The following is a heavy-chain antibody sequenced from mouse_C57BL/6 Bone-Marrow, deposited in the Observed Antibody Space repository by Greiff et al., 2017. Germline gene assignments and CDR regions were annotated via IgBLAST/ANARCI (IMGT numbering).Heavy chain of an antibody. J-gene: IGHJ3*01. CDR2: IYPRSGNT. CDR1: GYTFTSYG. Sequence: QVQLQQSGAELARPGASVKLSCKASGYTFTSYGISWVKQRTGQGLEWIGEIYPRSGNTYYNEKFKGKATLTADKSSSTAYMELRSLTSEDSAGYFCARPYYSNLFAYWGQGTLVTVSA. V-gene: IGHV1-81*01. D-gene: IGHD2-5*01. CDR3: ARPYYSNLFAY.